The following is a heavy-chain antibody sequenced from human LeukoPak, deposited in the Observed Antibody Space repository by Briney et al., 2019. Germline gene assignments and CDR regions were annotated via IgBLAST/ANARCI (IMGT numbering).Heavy chain of an antibody. D-gene: IGHD3-22*01. CDR2: IYPGDSDT. CDR1: GYIFSTYL. CDR3: AIHAHYFDKSGYGS. V-gene: IGHV5-51*01. Sequence: KHGESLQISCKGSGYIFSTYLIGWVRQEPGKGLEWMGIIYPGDSDTRYSPSFQGHVTISADKSISTVYLQWSSLKASDTAMYYCAIHAHYFDKSGYGSWGQEPRVTVSS. J-gene: IGHJ4*02.